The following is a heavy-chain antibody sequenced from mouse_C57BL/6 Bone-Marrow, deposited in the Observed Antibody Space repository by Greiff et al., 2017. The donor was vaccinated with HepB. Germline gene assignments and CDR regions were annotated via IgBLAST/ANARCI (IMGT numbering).Heavy chain of an antibody. D-gene: IGHD1-1*01. CDR2: SRNKANDYTT. CDR3: AREITTVVGGWYFDV. J-gene: IGHJ1*03. CDR1: GFTFSDFY. Sequence: EVNVVESGGGLVQSGRSLRLSCATSGFTFSDFYMEWVRQAPGKGLEWIAASRNKANDYTTEYSASVKGRFIVSRDTSQSILYLQMNALRAEDTAIYYCAREITTVVGGWYFDVWGTGTTVTVSS. V-gene: IGHV7-1*01.